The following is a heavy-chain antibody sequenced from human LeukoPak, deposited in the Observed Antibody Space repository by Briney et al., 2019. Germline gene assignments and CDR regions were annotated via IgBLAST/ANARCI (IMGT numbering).Heavy chain of an antibody. Sequence: PSETLSLTCTVSGGSISSGSYYWSWIRQPAGKGLEWIGRIYTSGSTNYNPSLKSRVTISVDTSKNQFSLKLSSVTAADTAVYYCAIGAAYCGGDCYSSDDYWGQGTLVTVSS. D-gene: IGHD2-21*01. CDR3: AIGAAYCGGDCYSSDDY. CDR1: GGSISSGSYY. J-gene: IGHJ4*02. CDR2: IYTSGST. V-gene: IGHV4-61*02.